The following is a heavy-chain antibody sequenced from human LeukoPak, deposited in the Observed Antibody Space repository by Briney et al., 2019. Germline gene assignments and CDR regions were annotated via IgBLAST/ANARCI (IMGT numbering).Heavy chain of an antibody. CDR2: INPNSGGT. J-gene: IGHJ6*02. Sequence: PGASVKVSCKASGYTFTSYGISWVRQAPGQGLEWMGWINPNSGGTNYAQKFQGRVTMTRDTSISTAYMELSRLRSDDTAVYYCARDHLIPLLYYYGMDVWGQGTTVTVSS. V-gene: IGHV1-2*02. CDR3: ARDHLIPLLYYYGMDV. CDR1: GYTFTSYG.